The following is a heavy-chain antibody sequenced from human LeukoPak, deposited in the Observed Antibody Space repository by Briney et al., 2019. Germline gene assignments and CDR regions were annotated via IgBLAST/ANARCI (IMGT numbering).Heavy chain of an antibody. D-gene: IGHD3-10*02. J-gene: IGHJ6*04. V-gene: IGHV3-48*03. CDR2: ISSSGSTI. CDR1: GFPFSSYE. Sequence: GGPLRLSCAASGFPFSSYEMDWVRQAPGKGREWVSYISSSGSTIYYADSVKGRFTISRDNAKNSLYLQMNSLRAEDTAVYYCAELGITMIGGVWGKGTTVTISS. CDR3: AELGITMIGGV.